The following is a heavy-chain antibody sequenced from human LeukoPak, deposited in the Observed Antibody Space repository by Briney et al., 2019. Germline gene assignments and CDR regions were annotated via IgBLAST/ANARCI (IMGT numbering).Heavy chain of an antibody. J-gene: IGHJ4*02. CDR2: IYYSGST. D-gene: IGHD3-3*01. V-gene: IGHV4-59*08. CDR1: GGSISSYY. Sequence: SETLSLTCTVSGGSISSYYWSWIRQPPGKGLEWIGYIYYSGSTNFNPSLKSRVTISVDTSKNQFSLKLSSVTAADTAIYYCASPTISPWYYFDYWGQGTLVTVSS. CDR3: ASPTISPWYYFDY.